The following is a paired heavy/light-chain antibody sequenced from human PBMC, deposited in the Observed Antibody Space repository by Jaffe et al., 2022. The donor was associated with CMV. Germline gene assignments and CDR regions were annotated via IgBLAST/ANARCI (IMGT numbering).Heavy chain of an antibody. V-gene: IGHV4-39*01. D-gene: IGHD7-27*01. CDR1: GGSSSSSSYY. Sequence: QLQLQESGPGLVKPSETLSLTCTVSGGSSSSSSYYWGWFRQPPGKGLEWIGSIYYSGNTYYNPSLKSRVTISVDTPKIQFSLKLSSVTAADTAVYYCARSLLGIGSLWAFDIWGQGTLVTVSS. J-gene: IGHJ3*02. CDR3: ARSLLGIGSLWAFDI. CDR2: IYYSGNT.
Light chain of an antibody. J-gene: IGLJ1*01. V-gene: IGLV2-14*03. Sequence: QSALTQPASVSGSPGQSITLSCTGTSSDVGGYNYVSWYQQHPGKAPKLMIYDVSNRPSGVSNRFSGSKSGNTASLTISGLQAEDEADYYCSSYTSSSNYVFGTGTKVTVL. CDR3: SSYTSSSNYV. CDR2: DVS. CDR1: SSDVGGYNY.